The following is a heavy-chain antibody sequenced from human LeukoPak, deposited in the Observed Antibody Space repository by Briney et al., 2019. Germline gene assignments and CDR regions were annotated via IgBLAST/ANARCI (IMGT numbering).Heavy chain of an antibody. CDR2: IIPIFGTA. Sequence: GASVKVSCKASGGTFSSYAISWVRQAPGQGLEWMGGIIPIFGTANYAQKFQGRVTITTDESTSTAYMELSSLRSEDTAVYYCARVVTPSSGSPHGYFDLWGRGTLVTVSS. V-gene: IGHV1-69*05. J-gene: IGHJ2*01. CDR1: GGTFSSYA. CDR3: ARVVTPSSGSPHGYFDL. D-gene: IGHD3-10*01.